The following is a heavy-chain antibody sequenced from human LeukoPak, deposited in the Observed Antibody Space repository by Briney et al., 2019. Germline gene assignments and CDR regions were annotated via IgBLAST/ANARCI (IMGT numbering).Heavy chain of an antibody. CDR3: AELGITMIGGV. Sequence: GGSLRLSCADSGFTFIHYWMSWVRQAPGKGLELVSYISSSGSTIYYADSVKGRFTISRDNAKNSLYLQMNSLRAEDTAVYYCAELGITMIGGVWGKGTTVTISS. CDR1: GFTFIHYW. CDR2: ISSSGSTI. J-gene: IGHJ6*04. D-gene: IGHD3-10*02. V-gene: IGHV3-48*04.